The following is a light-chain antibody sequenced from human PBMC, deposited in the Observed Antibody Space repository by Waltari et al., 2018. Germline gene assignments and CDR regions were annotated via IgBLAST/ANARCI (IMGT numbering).Light chain of an antibody. CDR3: CSYKRGATWV. V-gene: IGLV2-14*03. CDR2: DVV. J-gene: IGLJ3*02. Sequence: QSVLTQPASVSGSPGQSITISCTGTSSDVGGYDYVSWYQQSPGKAPKLIIYDVVKRPSGVSTRFSASKSDNTASLTISGLQAEDEGDYSCCSYKRGATWVFGCGTALTVL. CDR1: SSDVGGYDY.